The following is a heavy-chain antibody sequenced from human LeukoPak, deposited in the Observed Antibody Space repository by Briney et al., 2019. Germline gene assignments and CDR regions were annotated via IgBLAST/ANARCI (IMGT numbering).Heavy chain of an antibody. CDR3: ARGDAYDILTGYYIDWKIAFDY. D-gene: IGHD3-9*01. Sequence: PGGSLRLSCAASGFTFRSYWMHWVRQAPGKGLEWIGEINHSGSTNYNPSLKSRATISVDTSKNQFSLKLSSVTAADTAVYYCARGDAYDILTGYYIDWKIAFDYWGQGTLVTVSS. V-gene: IGHV4-34*01. CDR1: GFTFRSYW. J-gene: IGHJ4*02. CDR2: INHSGST.